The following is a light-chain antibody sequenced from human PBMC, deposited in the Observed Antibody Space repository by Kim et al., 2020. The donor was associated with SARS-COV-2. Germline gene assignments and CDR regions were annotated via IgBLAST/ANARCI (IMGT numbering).Light chain of an antibody. J-gene: IGKJ5*01. CDR1: QGISSY. CDR2: AAS. Sequence: AAVGDRVTIPCRASQGISSYLVWYQQKPGKAPKLLIYAASTLQSGVPSRFSGSGSGTEFTLTISSLQPEDFATYYCQQLNSYPITFGQGTRLEIK. CDR3: QQLNSYPIT. V-gene: IGKV1-9*01.